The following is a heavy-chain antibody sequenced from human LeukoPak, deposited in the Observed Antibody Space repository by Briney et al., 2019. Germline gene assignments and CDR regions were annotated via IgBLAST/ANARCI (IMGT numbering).Heavy chain of an antibody. CDR3: ARGALKWELPPIRARKSYYFDY. V-gene: IGHV3-21*01. CDR2: ITSGSNYI. CDR1: GFTFSSYS. D-gene: IGHD1-26*01. Sequence: GGSLRLSCAASGFTFSSYSMNWVRQAPGKGLEWVSSITSGSNYIYYVDSVKGRFTISRDNAKNSLYLQMNSLIAEDTAVYYCARGALKWELPPIRARKSYYFDYWGQGTLVTVSS. J-gene: IGHJ4*02.